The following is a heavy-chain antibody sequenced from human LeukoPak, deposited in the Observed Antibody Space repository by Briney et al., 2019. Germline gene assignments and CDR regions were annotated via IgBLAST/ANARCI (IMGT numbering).Heavy chain of an antibody. J-gene: IGHJ3*02. V-gene: IGHV3-21*04. CDR3: AKDIKMATGYDAFDI. Sequence: KPGGSLRLSCAASGFTFSSYSMNWVHQAPGKGLEWVSSISSSSYIYYADSVKGRFTISRDNAKNSLYLQMNSLRAEDTALYYCAKDIKMATGYDAFDIWGQGTMVTVSS. CDR2: ISSSSYI. D-gene: IGHD5-24*01. CDR1: GFTFSSYS.